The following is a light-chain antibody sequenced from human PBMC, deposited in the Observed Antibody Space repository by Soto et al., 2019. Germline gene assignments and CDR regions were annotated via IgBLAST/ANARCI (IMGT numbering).Light chain of an antibody. J-gene: IGKJ1*01. Sequence: EIVLTQSPGTLSLSPRERATLSCRASQSVSSSYLAWYQHKPGQAPRLLIYGASSRAPSIPDRFSGSGSGTDFTLTISRLEPEDFAVYYCQQYAASPRTFGQGTQVEVK. V-gene: IGKV3-20*01. CDR3: QQYAASPRT. CDR1: QSVSSSY. CDR2: GAS.